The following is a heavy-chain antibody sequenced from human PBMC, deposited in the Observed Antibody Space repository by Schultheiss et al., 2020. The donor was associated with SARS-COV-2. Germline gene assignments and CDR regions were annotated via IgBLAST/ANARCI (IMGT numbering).Heavy chain of an antibody. CDR1: GFTFSSYG. Sequence: GGSLRLSCAASGFTFSSYGMHWVRQAPGKGLEWVSAISGSGGSTYYADSVKGRFTISRDNSKNTLYLQMSRLRAEDTAVYYCANSMTTVTSYYYYGMDVWGQGTTVTVSS. D-gene: IGHD4-17*01. J-gene: IGHJ6*02. CDR3: ANSMTTVTSYYYYGMDV. V-gene: IGHV3-NL1*01. CDR2: ISGSGGST.